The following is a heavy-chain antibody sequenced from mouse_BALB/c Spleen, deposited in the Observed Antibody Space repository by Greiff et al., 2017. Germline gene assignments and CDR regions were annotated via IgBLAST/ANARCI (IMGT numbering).Heavy chain of an antibody. CDR2: IDPETGGT. CDR3: TYRYDEEFAY. V-gene: IGHV1-15*01. D-gene: IGHD2-14*01. J-gene: IGHJ3*01. Sequence: VQLVESGAELVRPGASVTLSCKASGYTFTDYEMHWVKQTPVHGLEWIGAIDPETGGTAYNQKFKGKATLTADKSSSTAYMELRSLTSEDSAVYYCTYRYDEEFAYWGQGTLVTVSA. CDR1: GYTFTDYE.